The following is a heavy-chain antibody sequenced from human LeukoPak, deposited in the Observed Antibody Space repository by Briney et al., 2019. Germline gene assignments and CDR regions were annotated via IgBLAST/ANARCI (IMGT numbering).Heavy chain of an antibody. V-gene: IGHV4-59*12. Sequence: PSETLSLTCTVSGGSISSYYWSWIRQPPGKGLEWIGYMYYRGNTNYDPSLKSRVTISVDTSKNQFSLKLSSVTAADTAVYYCARRRRSLAVAGGYFDYWGQGTLVTVSS. CDR1: GGSISSYY. D-gene: IGHD6-19*01. CDR2: MYYRGNT. J-gene: IGHJ4*02. CDR3: ARRRRSLAVAGGYFDY.